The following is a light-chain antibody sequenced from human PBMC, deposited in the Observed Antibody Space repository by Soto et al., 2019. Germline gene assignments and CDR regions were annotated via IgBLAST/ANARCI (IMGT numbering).Light chain of an antibody. J-gene: IGKJ1*01. Sequence: EIVLTQSPATLSLSPGERATLSCRASQSVSSYLAWYQQKPGQAPRLLIYDASNRATGIPDRFSGSGSGTDLTLTISNLEPEDFAVYYCQQRSNWPPTFGQGTKVEIK. CDR1: QSVSSY. V-gene: IGKV3-11*01. CDR3: QQRSNWPPT. CDR2: DAS.